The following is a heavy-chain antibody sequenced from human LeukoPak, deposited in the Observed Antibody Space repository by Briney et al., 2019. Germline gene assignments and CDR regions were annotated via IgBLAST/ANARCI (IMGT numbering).Heavy chain of an antibody. CDR2: INHSGST. CDR3: ARANQQLDAFDI. CDR1: GGSFSGYY. J-gene: IGHJ3*02. V-gene: IGHV4-34*01. Sequence: SETLSLTCTVYGGSFSGYYWTWIRQPPGKGLEWIGEINHSGSTNYNPSLNSRVTISVDTSKNQFSLKLSSVTAADTAVYYCARANQQLDAFDIWGQGTMVTVSS. D-gene: IGHD6-13*01.